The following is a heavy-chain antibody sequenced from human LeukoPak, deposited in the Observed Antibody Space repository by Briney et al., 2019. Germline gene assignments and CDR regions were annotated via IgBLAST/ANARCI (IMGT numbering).Heavy chain of an antibody. D-gene: IGHD2-21*01. V-gene: IGHV4-38-2*02. J-gene: IGHJ4*02. CDR3: ARLLGGAFDY. CDR2: IYHSGST. Sequence: SETLSLTCTVSGYSISSGYYWGWIRQPPGKGLEWIGSIYHSGSTYYNPSLKSRVTISVDTSKDQFSLKLSSVTAADTAVYYCARLLGGAFDYWGQGTLVTVSS. CDR1: GYSISSGYY.